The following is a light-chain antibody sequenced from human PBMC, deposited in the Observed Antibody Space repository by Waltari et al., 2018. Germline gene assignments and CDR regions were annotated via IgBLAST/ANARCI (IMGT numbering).Light chain of an antibody. Sequence: AIRMTQSPSSFSASTGDRVTITCRASQGISSYLAWYQQKPGQAPKLLIYAASTLQSGVPSRFSGSGSGTDFTLTISSLEPEDSAVYYCQQRSVRRAFGGGTKVEIK. CDR3: QQRSVRRA. V-gene: IGKV1-8*01. CDR1: QGISSY. CDR2: AAS. J-gene: IGKJ4*01.